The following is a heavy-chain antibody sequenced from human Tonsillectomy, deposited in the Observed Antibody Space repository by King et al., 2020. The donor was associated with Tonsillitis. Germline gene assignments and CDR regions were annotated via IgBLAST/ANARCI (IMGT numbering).Heavy chain of an antibody. Sequence: QLVQSGGGLVQPGGSLRLSCAASGFTFSSYVMSWVRQAPGKGLEWVSGISGSGGGTYYADSVKGRFTISRDNSKNTLYLQMNSLRAEDTAKYYCAKNDLITRNVFDYWGQGALVTVSS. V-gene: IGHV3-23*04. CDR2: ISGSGGGT. J-gene: IGHJ4*02. CDR3: AKNDLITRNVFDY. CDR1: GFTFSSYV. D-gene: IGHD3-16*01.